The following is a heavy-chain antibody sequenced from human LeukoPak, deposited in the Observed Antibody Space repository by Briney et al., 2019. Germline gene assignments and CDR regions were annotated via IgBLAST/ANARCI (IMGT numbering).Heavy chain of an antibody. D-gene: IGHD5-18*01. J-gene: IGHJ6*03. V-gene: IGHV3-21*01. Sequence: GGSLRLSCAASGFTFSSYSMNWIRQAPGKGLEWVSSISSSSSYIYYADSVKGRFTISRDNAKNSLYLQMNSLRAEDTAVYYCASFHGYSYGYYMDVWGKGTTVTISS. CDR1: GFTFSSYS. CDR2: ISSSSSYI. CDR3: ASFHGYSYGYYMDV.